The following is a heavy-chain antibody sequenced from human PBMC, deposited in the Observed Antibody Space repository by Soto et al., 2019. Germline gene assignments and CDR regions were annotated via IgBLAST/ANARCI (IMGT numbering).Heavy chain of an antibody. Sequence: QVQLVQSGAEVKKPGASVKVSCKASGYTFTSYGISWVRQAPGQGLEWMGWISAYNGNTNYAQKLQGRVTMTTETSTSTAYMELRSLRSEDTAVYYCARDYGYYYDSSAVGGMDVWGQGTTVTVSS. CDR3: ARDYGYYYDSSAVGGMDV. CDR1: GYTFTSYG. D-gene: IGHD3-22*01. J-gene: IGHJ6*02. CDR2: ISAYNGNT. V-gene: IGHV1-18*01.